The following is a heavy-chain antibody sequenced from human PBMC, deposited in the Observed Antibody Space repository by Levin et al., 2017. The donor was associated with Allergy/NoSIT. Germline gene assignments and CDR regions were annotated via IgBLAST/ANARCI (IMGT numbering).Heavy chain of an antibody. CDR1: GFTLSDFY. D-gene: IGHD1-26*01. V-gene: IGHV3-11*01. Sequence: LSLTCAASGFTLSDFYMSWIRQAPGKGLEWVSCITSSGDTIYYADSVKGRFTISRDDAKNSLYLQMNSLRAEDTAVYYCARDHPGAIVGPLRYDSWGQGTLVSVSA. J-gene: IGHJ5*01. CDR2: ITSSGDTI. CDR3: ARDHPGAIVGPLRYDS.